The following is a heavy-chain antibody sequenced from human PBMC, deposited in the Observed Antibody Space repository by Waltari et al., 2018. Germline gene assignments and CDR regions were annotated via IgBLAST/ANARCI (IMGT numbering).Heavy chain of an antibody. J-gene: IGHJ4*02. V-gene: IGHV5-51*01. Sequence: EVQLVQSGAEVKKPGESLKISCKGSGYSFPSYWIGWVRQLPGKGLEWMGIIYPGDSDTRYSPSFQGQVTISADKSISTAYLQWSSLKASDTAMYYCARGLYYDSSGYYFRYYFDYWGQGTLVTVSS. D-gene: IGHD3-22*01. CDR1: GYSFPSYW. CDR2: IYPGDSDT. CDR3: ARGLYYDSSGYYFRYYFDY.